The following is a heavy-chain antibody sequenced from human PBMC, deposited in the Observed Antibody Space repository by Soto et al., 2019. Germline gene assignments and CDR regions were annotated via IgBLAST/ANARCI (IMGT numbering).Heavy chain of an antibody. CDR3: ARDAYCGGDCYTILGD. CDR2: IYYSGST. D-gene: IGHD2-21*01. CDR1: GGSISSYY. V-gene: IGHV4-59*01. J-gene: IGHJ4*02. Sequence: SETLSLTCTVSGGSISSYYWSWIRQPPGKGLEWIGYIYYSGSTNYNPSLKSRVTISVDTSKNQFSLKLSSVTAADTAVYYCARDAYCGGDCYTILGDWGQGTRVTVSS.